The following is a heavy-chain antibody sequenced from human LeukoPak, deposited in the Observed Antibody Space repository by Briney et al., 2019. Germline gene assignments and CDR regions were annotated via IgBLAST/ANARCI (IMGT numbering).Heavy chain of an antibody. CDR3: ASSPSIAAAGTFYY. CDR1: GYTFTSYD. V-gene: IGHV7-4-1*02. J-gene: IGHJ4*02. Sequence: ASVKVSCKASGYTFTSYDINWVRQAPGQGLEWMGWINTNTGNPTYAQGFTGRFVFSLDTSVSTAYLQISSLKAEDTAVYYCASSPSIAAAGTFYYWGQGTLVTVSS. D-gene: IGHD6-13*01. CDR2: INTNTGNP.